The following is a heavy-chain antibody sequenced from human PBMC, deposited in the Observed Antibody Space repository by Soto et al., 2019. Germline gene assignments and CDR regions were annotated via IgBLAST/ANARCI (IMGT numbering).Heavy chain of an antibody. J-gene: IGHJ5*02. Sequence: PSETLSLTCAVYGGSFSGYYWSWIRQPPGKGLEWIGEINHSGSTNYNPSLKSRVTISVDTSKNQFSLKLSSVTAADTAVYYCARGRLIVVVPAALNWFDPWGQGTLVTSPQ. CDR3: ARGRLIVVVPAALNWFDP. CDR1: GGSFSGYY. CDR2: INHSGST. D-gene: IGHD2-2*01. V-gene: IGHV4-34*01.